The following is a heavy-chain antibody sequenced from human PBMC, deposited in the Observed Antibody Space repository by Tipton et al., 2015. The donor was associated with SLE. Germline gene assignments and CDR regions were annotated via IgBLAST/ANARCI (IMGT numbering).Heavy chain of an antibody. D-gene: IGHD2-2*01. CDR3: ASAGRIVAAAFYFYDGMDV. Sequence: SGAEVKKPGASVKVSCKASGYTFTTYGISWVRQAPGQGLEWMGWMNPKSGNTGYAQKFQGRVTMTRNTSISTAYMELSSLRSEDAAVYYCASAGRIVAAAFYFYDGMDVWGQGTTVTVSS. CDR2: MNPKSGNT. CDR1: GYTFTTYG. V-gene: IGHV1-8*02. J-gene: IGHJ6*02.